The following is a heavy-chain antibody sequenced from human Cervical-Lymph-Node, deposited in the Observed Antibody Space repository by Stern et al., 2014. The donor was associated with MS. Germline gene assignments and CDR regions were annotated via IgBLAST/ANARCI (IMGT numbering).Heavy chain of an antibody. CDR3: ARGDQAFDI. CDR1: GDSVSSNSAV. D-gene: IGHD2-2*01. CDR2: TYYKSKWNN. Sequence: QVQLVQSGPGLVKPSQTLSLTCVISGDSVSSNSAVWNWIRQSPSRGLEWLGRTYYKSKWNNNYAVSVKRRITINPDTSKNQFSLQLNSVTPEDTAVYYCARGDQAFDIWGQGTMVTVSS. V-gene: IGHV6-1*01. J-gene: IGHJ3*02.